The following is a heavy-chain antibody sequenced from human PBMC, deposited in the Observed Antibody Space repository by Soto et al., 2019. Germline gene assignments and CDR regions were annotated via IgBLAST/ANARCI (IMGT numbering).Heavy chain of an antibody. CDR3: ARESRGSGRFAFDI. J-gene: IGHJ3*02. Sequence: QVQLQESGPGLVKPSETLSLTCTVAGGSVSSGSYYWSWIRQPPGKGLEWIGYIYYTWSTNYNPSLKSRVAISVRTSKNQYSLKLSFVTAVDTVMYYGARESRGSGRFAFDIWGQGTMVTVSS. V-gene: IGHV4-61*01. CDR1: GGSVSSGSYY. D-gene: IGHD3-10*01. CDR2: IYYTWST.